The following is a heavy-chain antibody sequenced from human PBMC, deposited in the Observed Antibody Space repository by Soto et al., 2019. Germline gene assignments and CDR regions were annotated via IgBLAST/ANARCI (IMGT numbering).Heavy chain of an antibody. D-gene: IGHD3-22*01. J-gene: IGHJ4*02. CDR2: IFSNDEK. CDR3: ARMGDSSGYLDY. V-gene: IGHV2-26*01. Sequence: QVTLKESGPVLVKPTETLTLTCTVSGFSLSNARMGVSWIRQPPGKALEWLAHIFSNDEKSYSTSLKSRLPISKDPSKSQVVLTMTNMDPVDTATYYCARMGDSSGYLDYWGQGTLVTVSS. CDR1: GFSLSNARMG.